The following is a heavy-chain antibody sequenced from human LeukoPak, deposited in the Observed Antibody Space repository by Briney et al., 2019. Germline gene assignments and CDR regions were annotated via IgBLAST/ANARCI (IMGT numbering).Heavy chain of an antibody. CDR2: IYYSGST. Sequence: SETLSLTCTVSGGSISSGDYYWSWIRQPPGRGLEWIGYIYYSGSTYYNPSLKSRVTISVDTSKNQFSLKLSSVTAADTAVYYCARDNYYDSSGSPEVWGQGTLVTVSS. CDR1: GGSISSGDYY. D-gene: IGHD3-22*01. J-gene: IGHJ4*02. CDR3: ARDNYYDSSGSPEV. V-gene: IGHV4-30-4*01.